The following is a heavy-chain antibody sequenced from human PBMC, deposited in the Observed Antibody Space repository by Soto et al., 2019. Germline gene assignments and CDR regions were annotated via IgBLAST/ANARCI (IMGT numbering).Heavy chain of an antibody. CDR3: VRDSSSWFYYYYCMDV. V-gene: IGHV1-18*01. CDR2: ISGYNDNT. CDR1: VYIFTNFG. D-gene: IGHD6-13*01. Sequence: QVQLKQSGPDVRKPGASVRVSCKASVYIFTNFGISWVRQAPGQGLEWMGWISGYNDNTHYAQKLQGRVSMTTNTSTGTAYMDLRSLRSDDTAIYYCVRDSSSWFYYYYCMDVWGQGTTVTVSS. J-gene: IGHJ6*02.